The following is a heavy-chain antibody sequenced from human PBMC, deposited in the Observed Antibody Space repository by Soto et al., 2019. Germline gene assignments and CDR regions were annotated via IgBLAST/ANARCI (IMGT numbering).Heavy chain of an antibody. V-gene: IGHV4-30-4*08. D-gene: IGHD3-3*01. J-gene: IGHJ4*02. CDR2: TSYTGSA. CDR3: ASHLSGYSPFDY. CDR1: GVSVTNADYY. Sequence: SETLSLTCTASGVSVTNADYYWSWIRQPPGKGLEWIGYTSYTGSAFHNPSLRSRVSISVDTSENQFSLNLTSVTAADTAVYYCASHLSGYSPFDYWGQGALVTVSS.